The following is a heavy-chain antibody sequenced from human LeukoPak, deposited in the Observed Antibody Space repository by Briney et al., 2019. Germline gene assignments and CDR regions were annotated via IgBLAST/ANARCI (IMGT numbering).Heavy chain of an antibody. CDR1: GFTFSSYA. J-gene: IGHJ4*02. CDR3: AKVFIALRYYDFWSGYSPFDY. D-gene: IGHD3-3*01. Sequence: GGSLRLSCAASGFTFSSYAMHWVRQAPGKGLEWVAVISYDGSNKYYADSVKGRFTISRDNSKNTLYLQMDSLRAEDTAVYYCAKVFIALRYYDFWSGYSPFDYWGQGTLVTVSS. CDR2: ISYDGSNK. V-gene: IGHV3-30-3*01.